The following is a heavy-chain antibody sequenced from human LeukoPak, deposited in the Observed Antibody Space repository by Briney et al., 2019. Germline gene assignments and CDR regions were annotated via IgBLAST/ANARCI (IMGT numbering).Heavy chain of an antibody. V-gene: IGHV3-30*02. CDR3: AISHITMYSSSSLFDY. Sequence: GGSLRLSCAASGFTFSNYGMHWVRQAPGKGLEWVAFIRYDGDNKYYADSVKGRFTISRDNSKSTLYLQMNSLRAEDTAVYYCAISHITMYSSSSLFDYWGQGTLVTVSS. CDR2: IRYDGDNK. J-gene: IGHJ4*02. CDR1: GFTFSNYG. D-gene: IGHD6-6*01.